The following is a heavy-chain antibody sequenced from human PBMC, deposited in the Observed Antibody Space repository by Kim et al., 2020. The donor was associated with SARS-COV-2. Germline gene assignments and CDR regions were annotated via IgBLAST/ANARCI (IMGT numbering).Heavy chain of an antibody. V-gene: IGHV3-11*06. CDR3: ARPGEGAFDI. CDR2: SSR. D-gene: IGHD4-17*01. J-gene: IGHJ3*02. Sequence: SSRDYADSVRGRFTVSRDNANSSVYLLLNRLGVDDTAIYYCARPGEGAFDIWGHGTLVTVSS.